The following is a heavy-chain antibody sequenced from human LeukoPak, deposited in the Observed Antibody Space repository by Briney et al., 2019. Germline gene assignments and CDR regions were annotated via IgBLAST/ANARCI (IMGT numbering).Heavy chain of an antibody. CDR1: GYSFTSHW. J-gene: IGHJ6*02. V-gene: IGHV5-51*01. CDR2: ICPGDSHT. CDR3: ARQDGDYENYYYYGMDV. Sequence: GESLKISCKGFGYSFTSHWIGWVRQMPGKGLEWMGIICPGDSHTTYSPSFQGQVTISADKSISTAYLQWSSLKASDTAIYYCARQDGDYENYYYYGMDVWGQGTTVTVSS. D-gene: IGHD4-17*01.